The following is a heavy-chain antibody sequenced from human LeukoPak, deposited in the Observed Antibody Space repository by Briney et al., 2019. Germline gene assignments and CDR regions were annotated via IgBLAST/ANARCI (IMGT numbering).Heavy chain of an antibody. Sequence: ETLSLTCAVSGGSISSSNWWSRVRQAPGKGLEWVSGISGSGGSTYYADSVKGRFTISRDNSKNTLYLQMSSLRAEDAAVYYCAKDRAYYYDSSGYYFEYWGQGTLVTVSS. CDR3: AKDRAYYYDSSGYYFEY. V-gene: IGHV3-23*01. CDR2: ISGSGGST. CDR1: GGSISSSN. J-gene: IGHJ4*02. D-gene: IGHD3-22*01.